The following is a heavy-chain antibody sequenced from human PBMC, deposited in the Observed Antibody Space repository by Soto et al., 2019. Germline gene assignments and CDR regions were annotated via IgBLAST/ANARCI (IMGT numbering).Heavy chain of an antibody. V-gene: IGHV1-3*05. CDR1: GYTFTSYA. Sequence: QVQLVQSGAEEKKPGASVKVSCKASGYTFTSYAMHWVRQAPGQRLEWMGWINAGNGNTKYSQKFQGRVTITRDTSASTXYMELSSLRSEDTAVYYCARGFVDSSGYFYYWGQGTLVTVSS. CDR3: ARGFVDSSGYFYY. CDR2: INAGNGNT. D-gene: IGHD3-22*01. J-gene: IGHJ4*02.